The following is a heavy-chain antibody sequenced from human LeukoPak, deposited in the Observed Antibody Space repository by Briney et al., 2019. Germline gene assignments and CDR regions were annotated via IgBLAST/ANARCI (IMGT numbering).Heavy chain of an antibody. CDR1: GYTFTSYG. CDR2: ISAYNGNT. Sequence: ASVKVSCKASGYTFTSYGISWVRQAPGQGLEWMVWISAYNGNTNYAQKLQGRVTMTTDTSTSTAYMELRSLRSDDTAVYYCARDGYCSSTSCYTDYFDYWGQGTLVTVSS. V-gene: IGHV1-18*01. CDR3: ARDGYCSSTSCYTDYFDY. D-gene: IGHD2-2*02. J-gene: IGHJ4*02.